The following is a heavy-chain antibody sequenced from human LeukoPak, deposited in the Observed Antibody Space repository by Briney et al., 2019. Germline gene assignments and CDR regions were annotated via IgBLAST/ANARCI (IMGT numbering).Heavy chain of an antibody. J-gene: IGHJ5*02. Sequence: GGSLRLSCAASGFTFSTYAMTWVRQAPGKGLEWVSSSSGSSGNIYYADSVKGRFTISRDNAKNSLSLQMNNLRAEDTAVYYYKRDPLVVPEAVNWFDPWGQGILVTVSS. CDR1: GFTFSTYA. CDR3: KRDPLVVPEAVNWFDP. D-gene: IGHD2-2*01. CDR2: SSGSSGNI. V-gene: IGHV3-21*01.